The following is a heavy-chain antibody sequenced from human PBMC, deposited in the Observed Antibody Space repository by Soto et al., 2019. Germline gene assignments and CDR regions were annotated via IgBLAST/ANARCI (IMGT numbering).Heavy chain of an antibody. V-gene: IGHV4-59*08. CDR1: GGSISSYY. Sequence: QVQLQESGPGLVKPSETLSLTCTVSGGSISSYYWSWIRQPPGKGLEWIGYIYYSGSTNYNPSLKSRVTISVDTSKNQFSLKRNSMTAADTAVNYCARHNYGSGSTYFDYWGQGPLVTVSS. D-gene: IGHD3-10*01. CDR3: ARHNYGSGSTYFDY. J-gene: IGHJ4*02. CDR2: IYYSGST.